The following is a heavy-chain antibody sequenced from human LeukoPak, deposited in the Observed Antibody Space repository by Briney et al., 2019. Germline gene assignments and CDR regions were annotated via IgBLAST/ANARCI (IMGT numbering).Heavy chain of an antibody. D-gene: IGHD3-22*01. Sequence: ASVKVSCKASGGTFSSYAISWVRQAPGQGLEWMGGIIPIFGTANYAQKFQGRVTITADESTSTAYMELSSLRSEDTAVYYCAAAEGTYYYDNSDYTFDYWGQGTLVTVSS. CDR2: IIPIFGTA. CDR1: GGTFSSYA. CDR3: AAAEGTYYYDNSDYTFDY. V-gene: IGHV1-69*13. J-gene: IGHJ4*02.